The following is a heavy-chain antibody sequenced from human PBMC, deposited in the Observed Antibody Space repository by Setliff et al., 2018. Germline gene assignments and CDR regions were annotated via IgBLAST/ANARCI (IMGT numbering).Heavy chain of an antibody. CDR1: GFIFSNYG. J-gene: IGHJ5*02. V-gene: IGHV3-30*02. D-gene: IGHD3-10*01. Sequence: GGSLRLSCGASGFIFSNYGMHWVRQAPGKGLEWVTFVRLDGSKEYYADSVKGRFTISRDNSKNTLYLQMNSLRAEDTAVYYCARDPFGNPVFDPWGQGTLVTVSS. CDR2: VRLDGSKE. CDR3: ARDPFGNPVFDP.